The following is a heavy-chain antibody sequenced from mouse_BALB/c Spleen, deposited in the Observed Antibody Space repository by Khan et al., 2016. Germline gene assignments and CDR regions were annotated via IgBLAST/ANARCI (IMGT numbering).Heavy chain of an antibody. Sequence: EVQLQESGPDLVRPSQSLSLTCTVTGYSITTFCNWHWIRQFPGNKLEWMGSLHFSGTTNYNPSLKSRFSIIRDTSKNQFFLQLKSVTTEDTATYYCARNYAYFDVWGTGTTVTVSS. J-gene: IGHJ1*03. CDR3: ARNYAYFDV. D-gene: IGHD2-1*01. CDR1: GYSITTFCN. CDR2: LHFSGTT. V-gene: IGHV3-1*02.